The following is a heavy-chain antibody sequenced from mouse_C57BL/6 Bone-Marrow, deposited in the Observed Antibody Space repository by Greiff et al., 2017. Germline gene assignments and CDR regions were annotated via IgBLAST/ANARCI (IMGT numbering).Heavy chain of an antibody. V-gene: IGHV1-15*01. J-gene: IGHJ4*01. CDR3: FYDYDAMDY. Sequence: QVQLQPSGAELVRPGASVTLSCKASGYTFTDYEMHWVKQTPVHGLEWIGAIDPETGGTAYNQKFKGKAILTADKSSSTAYMELRSLTSEDSAVYYFFYDYDAMDYWGQGTSVTVSS. D-gene: IGHD1-1*01. CDR1: GYTFTDYE. CDR2: IDPETGGT.